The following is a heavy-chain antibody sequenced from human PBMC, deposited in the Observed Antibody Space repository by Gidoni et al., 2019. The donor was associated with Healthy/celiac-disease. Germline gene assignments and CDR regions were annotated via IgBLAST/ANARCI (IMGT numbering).Heavy chain of an antibody. CDR3: ARAAMIVVVAYFDY. V-gene: IGHV3-30*01. CDR2: ISYDGSNN. J-gene: IGHJ4*02. D-gene: IGHD3-22*01. Sequence: QVQLVESGGGVVQPGRSLRLSCPASGVTFNSYAMHWVRQAPGKGLEWVAVISYDGSNNYYADSVKGRFTISRDNSKNTLYLQMNSLRPEDTAVYYCARAAMIVVVAYFDYWGQGTLVTVSS. CDR1: GVTFNSYA.